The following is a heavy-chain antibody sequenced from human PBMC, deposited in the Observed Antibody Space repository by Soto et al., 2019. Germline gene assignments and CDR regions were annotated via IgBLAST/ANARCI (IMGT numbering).Heavy chain of an antibody. D-gene: IGHD5-18*01. CDR3: AREGVRIKLWQYYFDY. Sequence: SVKVSCKASGGTFSSYAISWVRPAPGQGLEWMGGIIPIFGTANYAQKFQGRVTITADESTSTAYMELSSLRSEDTAVYYCAREGVRIKLWQYYFDYSGQGTLVTVSS. V-gene: IGHV1-69*13. CDR2: IIPIFGTA. J-gene: IGHJ4*02. CDR1: GGTFSSYA.